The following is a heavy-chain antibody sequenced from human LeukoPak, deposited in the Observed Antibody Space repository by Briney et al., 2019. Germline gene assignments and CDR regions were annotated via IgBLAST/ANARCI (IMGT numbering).Heavy chain of an antibody. D-gene: IGHD3-10*01. CDR3: ARRGSGSYSLDY. V-gene: IGHV3-23*01. CDR2: ISSSGGNT. CDR1: GFTFSTYA. J-gene: IGHJ4*02. Sequence: GGSLRLSCAASGFTFSTYAMSWVRQAPGKGLEWVSAISSSGGNTYYADSVKGRFTISRDNAKNTLYLQMNSLRAEDTAVYYCARRGSGSYSLDYWGQGTLVTVSS.